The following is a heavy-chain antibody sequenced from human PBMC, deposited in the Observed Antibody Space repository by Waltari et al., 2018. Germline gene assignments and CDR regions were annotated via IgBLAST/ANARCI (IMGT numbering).Heavy chain of an antibody. CDR1: GFRFGTYW. J-gene: IGHJ6*02. CDR3: ARLAPRTYRSPVPGRHYYYGMDV. V-gene: IGHV3-74*03. CDR2: ISNDETTL. Sequence: EEQLLESGGGLVQPGDSLRLSCAAPGFRFGTYWLNWVRQAPGKGLVWVARISNDETTLTYADSVKGRFTISRDNAKNTVYLQMKRLRADDTAVYYCARLAPRTYRSPVPGRHYYYGMDVWGQGTTVTVSS. D-gene: IGHD3-10*01.